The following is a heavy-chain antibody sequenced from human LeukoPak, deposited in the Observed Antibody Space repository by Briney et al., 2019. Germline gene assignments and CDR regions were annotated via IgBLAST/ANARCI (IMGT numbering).Heavy chain of an antibody. CDR3: ARDQYRYDFWSGYYMGDYGMDV. D-gene: IGHD3-3*01. V-gene: IGHV4-61*01. CDR1: GGSVSSGSYY. J-gene: IGHJ6*02. Sequence: NPSETLSLTCTVSGGSVSSGSYYWSWIRQPPGKGLEWIGYIYYSGSTNYNPSLKSRVTISVDTSKNQFSLKLCSVTAADTAVYYCARDQYRYDFWSGYYMGDYGMDVWGQGTTVTVSS. CDR2: IYYSGST.